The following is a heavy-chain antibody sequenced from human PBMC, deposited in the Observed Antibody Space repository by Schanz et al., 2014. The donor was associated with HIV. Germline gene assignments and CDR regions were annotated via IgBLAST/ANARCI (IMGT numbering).Heavy chain of an antibody. CDR3: AGARVLRDLEWPPSYHHYGMHV. J-gene: IGHJ6*02. CDR2: IITDDGST. V-gene: IGHV4-34*12. CDR1: GFAFSSSW. D-gene: IGHD3-3*01. Sequence: VQLVESGGGLVQPGKSLRLSCAASGFAFSSSWMHWVRQTPGKGLEWIGEIITDDGSTDYNPSLKSRVTISMDTSKNQFSLKLISATDADMGVYYCAGARVLRDLEWPPSYHHYGMHVWGQGTTVIVSS.